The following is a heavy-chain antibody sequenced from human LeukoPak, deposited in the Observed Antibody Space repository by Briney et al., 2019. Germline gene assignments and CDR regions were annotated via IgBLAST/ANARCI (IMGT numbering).Heavy chain of an antibody. CDR1: GGSFSGYY. CDR3: ARKYSYGPQEY. Sequence: PSETLSLTCAVYGGSFSGYYWSWIRQPPGKGLEWIGEINHSGSTNYNPSLKSRVTISVDTSKNQFSLKLGSVTAADTAVYYCARKYSYGPQEYWGQGTLVTVSS. J-gene: IGHJ4*02. D-gene: IGHD5-18*01. CDR2: INHSGST. V-gene: IGHV4-34*01.